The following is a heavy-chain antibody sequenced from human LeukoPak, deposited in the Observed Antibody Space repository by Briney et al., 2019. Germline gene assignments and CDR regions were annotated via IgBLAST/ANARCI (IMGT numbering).Heavy chain of an antibody. CDR1: GFTFSSYA. D-gene: IGHD3-10*01. J-gene: IGHJ4*02. CDR3: AKHGFGVFEGY. V-gene: IGHV3-23*01. Sequence: GGSLRLSCAASGFTFSSYAMSWVHQAPGKGLQWVSGISGSGGSTYYADSVKGRFTISRDNSKNTLYLQMNSLRAEGTAVYYCAKHGFGVFEGYWGQGTLVTVSS. CDR2: ISGSGGST.